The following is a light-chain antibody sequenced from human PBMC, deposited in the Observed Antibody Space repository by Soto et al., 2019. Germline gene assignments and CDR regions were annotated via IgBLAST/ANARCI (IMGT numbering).Light chain of an antibody. CDR1: QSVLYSSNNKNY. Sequence: DIVMTQSPDSLAVSLGERATINCKSSQSVLYSSNNKNYLAWYQQKPGQPLRLLIYWASTRGSGVPDRFNGSGCETDFTLTISSLQAEDVAVYHCQEYYATPAPTFGGGTKVEIK. CDR3: QEYYATPAPT. V-gene: IGKV4-1*01. CDR2: WAS. J-gene: IGKJ4*01.